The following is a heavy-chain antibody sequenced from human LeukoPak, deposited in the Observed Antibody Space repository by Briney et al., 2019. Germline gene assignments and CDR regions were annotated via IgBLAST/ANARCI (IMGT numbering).Heavy chain of an antibody. D-gene: IGHD4-17*01. CDR2: ISGSGGDT. J-gene: IGHJ4*02. CDR3: AKGGVYGDYYFDY. V-gene: IGHV3-23*01. CDR1: GFTFSNYW. Sequence: GGSLRLSCAASGFTFSNYWMNWVRQAPGKGLEWVSVISGSGGDTYYADSVKGRFTISGDNSKNTVYLQMNSLRAEDTALYYCAKGGVYGDYYFDYWGQGTLVTVSS.